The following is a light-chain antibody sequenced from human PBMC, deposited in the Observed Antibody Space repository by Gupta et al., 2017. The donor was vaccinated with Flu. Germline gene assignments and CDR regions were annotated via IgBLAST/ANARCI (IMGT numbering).Light chain of an antibody. V-gene: IGLV2-23*02. Sequence: ITCTGTSGDVGSYNLGSWDPQTPDKTPKLMIYEVSKRPSGVSSLFSGSKSGNTASLTISGLEAEDGDDYYCCSDAGGNSWVFGGGTKLTVL. CDR3: CSDAGGNSWV. CDR2: EVS. J-gene: IGLJ3*02. CDR1: SGDVGSYNL.